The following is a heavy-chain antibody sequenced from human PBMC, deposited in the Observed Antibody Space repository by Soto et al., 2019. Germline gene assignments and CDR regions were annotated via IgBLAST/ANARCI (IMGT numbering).Heavy chain of an antibody. Sequence: PSETRSLTCSVSGSSMSPSYWAWFRQAPGKGLEWXGHXLYXXTXAXXXAXXGRVTISLDTSKREVSLELTYVIAADTAVYYCAREKDLILGGYAFGFWGPGTLVTVSS. CDR1: GSSMSPSY. V-gene: IGHV4-59*13. CDR2: XLYXXTX. CDR3: AREKDLILGGYAFGF. D-gene: IGHD1-26*01. J-gene: IGHJ3*01.